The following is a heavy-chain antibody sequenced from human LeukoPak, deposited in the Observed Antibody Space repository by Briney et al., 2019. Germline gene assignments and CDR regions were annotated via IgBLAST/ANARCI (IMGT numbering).Heavy chain of an antibody. CDR1: GGSISSYY. CDR3: ARHQPTVTTGFGY. V-gene: IGHV4-4*09. CDR2: IYTSGST. Sequence: SETLSLTCTVSGGSISSYYWSWIRQPPGKGLEWIGYIYTSGSTNYNPSLKSRVTISVDTSKNQFSLKLSSVTAADTAVYYCARHQPTVTTGFGYWGQGTLVTVSS. J-gene: IGHJ4*02. D-gene: IGHD4-11*01.